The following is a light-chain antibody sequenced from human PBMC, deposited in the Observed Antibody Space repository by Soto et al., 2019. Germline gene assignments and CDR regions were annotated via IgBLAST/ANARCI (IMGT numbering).Light chain of an antibody. CDR3: QQYGRSLPT. Sequence: ENVLTQSPDILSLSPGERVTLSCRASQSISNNYLAWYQQKPGQSPRVLIYGASSRATGIPDRFSGSGSGTDFTLTISRLQPEDFALYYCQQYGRSLPTFGRGTKLEIK. CDR2: GAS. CDR1: QSISNNY. V-gene: IGKV3-20*01. J-gene: IGKJ2*01.